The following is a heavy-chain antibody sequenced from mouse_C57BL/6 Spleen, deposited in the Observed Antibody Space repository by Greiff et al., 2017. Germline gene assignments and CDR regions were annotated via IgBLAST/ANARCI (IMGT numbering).Heavy chain of an antibody. V-gene: IGHV1-59*01. CDR3: APIYYDPAWFAY. D-gene: IGHD2-4*01. J-gene: IGHJ3*01. CDR1: GYTFTSYW. Sequence: QVQLQQPGAELVRPGTSVKLSCKASGYTFTSYWMHWVKQRPGQGLEWIGVIDPSDSYTNYNQKFKGKATLTVDTSSSTAYMQLSSLTSEDSAVYYCAPIYYDPAWFAYWGQGTLVTVSA. CDR2: IDPSDSYT.